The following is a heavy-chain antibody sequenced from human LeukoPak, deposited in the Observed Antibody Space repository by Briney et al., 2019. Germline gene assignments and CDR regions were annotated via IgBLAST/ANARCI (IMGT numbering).Heavy chain of an antibody. CDR3: AKVLQWLVHDHYGMDV. D-gene: IGHD6-19*01. J-gene: IGHJ6*02. CDR1: GFTFSSYG. Sequence: GGSLRLSCAASGFTFSSYGMHWVRQAPGKGLEWVAVISYDGSNKYYADSVKGRFTISRDNSKNTLYLQMNSLRAEDTAVYYCAKVLQWLVHDHYGMDVWGQGTTVTVSS. CDR2: ISYDGSNK. V-gene: IGHV3-30*18.